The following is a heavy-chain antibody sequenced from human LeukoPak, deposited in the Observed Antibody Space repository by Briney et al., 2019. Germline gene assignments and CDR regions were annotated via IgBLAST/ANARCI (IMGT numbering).Heavy chain of an antibody. CDR3: ARAPAYRRYLFEK. J-gene: IGHJ4*02. Sequence: PSETLSLTCSVSGESIRIDTYYWGWVRQSPGTGLEWLANIHYTGTSHYDPSLASRVSISVDTTKNQVSLNLRSVTDADSAVYFCARAPAYRRYLFEKWGQGILVTVSS. D-gene: IGHD2-21*01. CDR1: GESIRIDTYY. V-gene: IGHV4-39*01. CDR2: IHYTGTS.